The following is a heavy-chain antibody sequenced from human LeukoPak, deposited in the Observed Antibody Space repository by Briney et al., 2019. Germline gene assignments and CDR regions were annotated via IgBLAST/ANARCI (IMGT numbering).Heavy chain of an antibody. Sequence: ALILSCAASGFTFEYYALHWVRQAQRKGLEWVSGYSWYSGSIGYADSLKGRFTISRDNAKNSLYLQMTSLRAEDTALYYCAKSLVPTYYYDSSGLYFDYWGQGTLVTVSS. J-gene: IGHJ4*02. CDR3: AKSLVPTYYYDSSGLYFDY. V-gene: IGHV3-9*01. CDR2: YSWYSGSI. D-gene: IGHD3-22*01. CDR1: GFTFEYYA.